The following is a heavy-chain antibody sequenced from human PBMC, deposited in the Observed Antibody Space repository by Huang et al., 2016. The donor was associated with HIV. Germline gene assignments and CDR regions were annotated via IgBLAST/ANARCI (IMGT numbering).Heavy chain of an antibody. D-gene: IGHD6-13*01. CDR1: GDFISSTNYY. J-gene: IGHJ4*02. V-gene: IGHV4-39*01. CDR3: ASQHIGAAATWF. CDR2: VYQSGST. Sequence: QLQLQESGPGQVKPSETLSLTCTVSGDFISSTNYYWGWIRPSPGKGVEWVGSVYQSGSTNYNPSLKSRVTLSVDTSRNQFSLRLNSVTAADTAVYYCASQHIGAAATWFWGRGTQVAVSS.